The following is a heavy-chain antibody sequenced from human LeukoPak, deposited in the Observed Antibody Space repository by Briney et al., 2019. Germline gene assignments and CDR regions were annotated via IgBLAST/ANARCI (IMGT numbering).Heavy chain of an antibody. D-gene: IGHD5-18*01. CDR2: INTNTGNP. Sequence: ASVKVSCKASGYTFTSYAMNWVRQAPGQGLEWMGWINTNTGNPTYAQGFTGRFVFSLDTSVSTAYLQISSLKAEDTAVYYCARDFGDTAMACPNAFDIWGQGTMVTVSS. CDR3: ARDFGDTAMACPNAFDI. CDR1: GYTFTSYA. V-gene: IGHV7-4-1*02. J-gene: IGHJ3*02.